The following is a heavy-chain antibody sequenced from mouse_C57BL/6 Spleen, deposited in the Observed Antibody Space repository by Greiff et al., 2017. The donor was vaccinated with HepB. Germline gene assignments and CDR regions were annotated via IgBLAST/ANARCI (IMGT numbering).Heavy chain of an antibody. Sequence: VQLQQSGAELVRPGASVTLSCKASGYTFTDYEMHWVKQTPVHGLEWIGAIDPETGGTAYNQKFKGKAILTADKSSSTAYMELRSLTSEDSAVYYWTRSYYGSREYFDVWGTGTTVTVSS. J-gene: IGHJ1*03. CDR2: IDPETGGT. V-gene: IGHV1-15*01. D-gene: IGHD1-1*01. CDR1: GYTFTDYE. CDR3: TRSYYGSREYFDV.